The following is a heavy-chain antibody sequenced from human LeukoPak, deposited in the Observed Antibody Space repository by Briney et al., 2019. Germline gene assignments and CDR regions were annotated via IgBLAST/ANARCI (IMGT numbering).Heavy chain of an antibody. CDR3: ARGPRVEQLLWFGESRAFDI. J-gene: IGHJ3*02. Sequence: ASGKVSCKASGYTFASYDINWVRQAAGQGLEWRGWMNPNSGNTGYAQKFQGRVTMTRNTSISTAYMELSSLRSEDTAVYYCARGPRVEQLLWFGESRAFDIWDQGTMLTVSS. D-gene: IGHD3-10*01. CDR1: GYTFASYD. V-gene: IGHV1-8*01. CDR2: MNPNSGNT.